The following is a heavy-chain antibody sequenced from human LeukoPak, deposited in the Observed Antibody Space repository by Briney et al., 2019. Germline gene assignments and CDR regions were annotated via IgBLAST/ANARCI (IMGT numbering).Heavy chain of an antibody. CDR3: AKDGKGYGGLDWFDP. CDR2: IWYDGSNK. J-gene: IGHJ5*02. D-gene: IGHD5-18*01. CDR1: GFTFSNYG. Sequence: GGSLRLSCAASGFTFSNYGMHWVRQAPGKGLEWVAVIWYDGSNKYYADSVKGRFTISRDNSKNTLYLQMNSLRAEDTAVYYCAKDGKGYGGLDWFDPWGQGTLVTVSS. V-gene: IGHV3-33*06.